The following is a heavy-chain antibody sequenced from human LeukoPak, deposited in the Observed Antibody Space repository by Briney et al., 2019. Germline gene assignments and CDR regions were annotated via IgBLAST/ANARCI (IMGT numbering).Heavy chain of an antibody. V-gene: IGHV3-23*01. J-gene: IGHJ6*03. CDR1: GFTFRSYA. CDR3: AKTTSSYYYYMDV. D-gene: IGHD2/OR15-2a*01. Sequence: GGSLRLSCAASGFTFRSYAMSWVRQAPGKGLEWVSIICGSGGNTYYADSVKGRFTISRDNSKNTLYLQMNSLRAEDTAVYYCAKTTSSYYYYMDVWGKGTTVTVSS. CDR2: ICGSGGNT.